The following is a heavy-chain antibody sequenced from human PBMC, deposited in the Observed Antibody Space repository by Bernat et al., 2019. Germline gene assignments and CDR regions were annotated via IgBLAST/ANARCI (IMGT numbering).Heavy chain of an antibody. J-gene: IGHJ5*02. Sequence: QVQLVQSGAEVKKPGASVKVSCKASGYTFTSYGISWVQQAPGQGLEWMGWISAYNGNTNYAQKLQGRVTMTTDTSTSTAYMELRSLRSDDTAVYYCAREGYYYGSGSGSWFDPWGQGTLVTVSS. CDR2: ISAYNGNT. CDR1: GYTFTSYG. D-gene: IGHD3-10*01. CDR3: AREGYYYGSGSGSWFDP. V-gene: IGHV1-18*01.